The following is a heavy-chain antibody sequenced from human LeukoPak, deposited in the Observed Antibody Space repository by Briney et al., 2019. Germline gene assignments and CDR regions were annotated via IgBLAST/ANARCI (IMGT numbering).Heavy chain of an antibody. D-gene: IGHD3-9*01. CDR1: GYSFTSYW. V-gene: IGHV5-10-1*01. Sequence: GESLKTSCKGSGYSFTSYWIRLVRQMPGKGLGGMGMIVPSGSYTKYTTSFQGHVTISADKSISTAYLQWSSLKASETAMYYCARIPMLTGYFRFDYWGEGTLVTASS. CDR2: IVPSGSYT. J-gene: IGHJ4*02. CDR3: ARIPMLTGYFRFDY.